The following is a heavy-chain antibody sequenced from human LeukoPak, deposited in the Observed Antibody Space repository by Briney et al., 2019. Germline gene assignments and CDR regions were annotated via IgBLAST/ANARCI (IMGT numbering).Heavy chain of an antibody. CDR3: ARVFGGYSYGPFDY. J-gene: IGHJ4*02. D-gene: IGHD5-18*01. CDR2: VKQDGTEK. Sequence: TGGSLRLSCAASGLPFSGYWMTGVRQAPGKGLAWVANVKQDGTEKYYVDSVKGRFTISRDNAKNSLYLQMDSLRAEDTAVYYCARVFGGYSYGPFDYWGQGTLVTVSS. CDR1: GLPFSGYW. V-gene: IGHV3-7*01.